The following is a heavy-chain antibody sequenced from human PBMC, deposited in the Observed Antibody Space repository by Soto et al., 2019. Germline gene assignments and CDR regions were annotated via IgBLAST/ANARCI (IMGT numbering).Heavy chain of an antibody. CDR2: ISGSGTT. Sequence: PWWSLRLSCSASVFTVSSNYMNWVRQAPGKGLEWVSVISGSGTTFYADSVKGRFTTSRDNSKNTVYLQMNSLRDEDTAVYYCVGTYDDSRNLDFWGQGALVTVPQ. CDR3: VGTYDDSRNLDF. CDR1: VFTVSSNY. J-gene: IGHJ4*02. D-gene: IGHD4-17*01. V-gene: IGHV3-53*01.